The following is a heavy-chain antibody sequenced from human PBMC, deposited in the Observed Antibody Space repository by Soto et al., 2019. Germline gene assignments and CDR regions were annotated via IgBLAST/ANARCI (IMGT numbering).Heavy chain of an antibody. J-gene: IGHJ5*02. CDR3: ARHNPDYGVNWFDP. CDR1: GGSFSGYY. D-gene: IGHD4-17*01. Sequence: SETLSLTCAVYGGSFSGYYWSWIRQPPGKGLEWIGEINHSGSTNYNPSLKSRVTISVDTSKNQFSLKLSSVTAADTAVYYCARHNPDYGVNWFDPWGQGTLVTVSS. CDR2: INHSGST. V-gene: IGHV4-34*01.